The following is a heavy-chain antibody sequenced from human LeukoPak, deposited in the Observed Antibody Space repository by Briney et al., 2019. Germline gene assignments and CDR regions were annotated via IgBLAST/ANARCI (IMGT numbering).Heavy chain of an antibody. CDR1: GSTFSSYA. Sequence: GGSLRLSCAASGSTFSSYAMSWVRQAPGKGLEWVSAISGSGGSTYYADSVKGRFTISRDNSKNTLYLQKNSLRAEDTAVYYCAPTISSWYYFDYWGQGTLVTVSS. D-gene: IGHD6-13*01. CDR2: ISGSGGST. CDR3: APTISSWYYFDY. V-gene: IGHV3-23*01. J-gene: IGHJ4*02.